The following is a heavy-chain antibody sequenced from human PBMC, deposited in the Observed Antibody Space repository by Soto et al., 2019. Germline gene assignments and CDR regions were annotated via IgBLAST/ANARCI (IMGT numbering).Heavy chain of an antibody. CDR1: GGSISSYY. J-gene: IGHJ4*02. Sequence: SETLSLTCTVSGGSISSYYWIWIRQPPGKGLEWIGYIYYSGSTNYNPSLKSRVTISVDTSKNQFSLKLSSVTAADTAVYYCARDGRGYSYGYDYWGQGTLVTVSS. CDR3: ARDGRGYSYGYDY. CDR2: IYYSGST. V-gene: IGHV4-59*01. D-gene: IGHD5-18*01.